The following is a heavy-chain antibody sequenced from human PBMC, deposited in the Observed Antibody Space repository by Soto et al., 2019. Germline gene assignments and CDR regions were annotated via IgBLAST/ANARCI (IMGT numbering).Heavy chain of an antibody. Sequence: SVKVSCKASGFTFTNSAISWVRQAPGQGLEWMGGIVPIVDTSTYAQKFQGRVTITADESTSTAYMELSSLRSEDTAVYYCASSVANYYYYGMEVWAQGTTFPVSS. D-gene: IGHD5-12*01. CDR2: IVPIVDTS. J-gene: IGHJ6*02. CDR1: GFTFTNSA. CDR3: ASSVANYYYYGMEV. V-gene: IGHV1-69*13.